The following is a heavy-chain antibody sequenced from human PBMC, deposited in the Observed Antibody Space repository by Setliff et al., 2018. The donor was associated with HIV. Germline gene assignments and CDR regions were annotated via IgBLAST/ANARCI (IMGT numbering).Heavy chain of an antibody. D-gene: IGHD3-3*01. CDR1: GYTFTNYA. V-gene: IGHV7-4-1*02. J-gene: IGHJ6*03. Sequence: GASVKVSCKASGYTFTNYAMNWVRQAPGQGLEWMGWINTNTGNPTYAQGFTGRFVFSLDTSVSTAFLQISSLQAEDTAVYYCARAPPRITIFGVVVSSDYYNYYMDVWGKGTTGTVSS. CDR3: ARAPPRITIFGVVVSSDYYNYYMDV. CDR2: INTNTGNP.